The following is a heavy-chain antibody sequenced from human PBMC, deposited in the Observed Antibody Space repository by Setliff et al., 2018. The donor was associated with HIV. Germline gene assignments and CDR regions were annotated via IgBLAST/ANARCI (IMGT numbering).Heavy chain of an antibody. CDR3: ARLGEF. Sequence: SETLSLTCDVSGYSIRNGYYWGWIRQPPGKGLEWIGSIDYSGSTSYNPSLKSRVTISLDTSKNQFSLNLTSVTAADTAVYYCARLGEFWSQGSLVTVSS. D-gene: IGHD3-16*01. V-gene: IGHV4-38-2*01. CDR1: GYSIRNGYY. CDR2: IDYSGST. J-gene: IGHJ4*02.